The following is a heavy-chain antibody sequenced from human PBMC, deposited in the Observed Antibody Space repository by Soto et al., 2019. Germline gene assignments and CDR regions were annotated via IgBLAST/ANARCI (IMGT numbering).Heavy chain of an antibody. CDR3: VIPNYYDTSGYYGPQEMWGY. CDR1: GFTFSTYT. Sequence: GSLRLSCSTSGFTFSTYTMHWVRQAPGKGLEYVSATRSNGGSTYYADSVKGRFTISRDNSKNTLYLQMSSLRPEDTAVYYCVIPNYYDTSGYYGPQEMWGYWGQGTLVTVSS. D-gene: IGHD3-22*01. V-gene: IGHV3-64D*06. J-gene: IGHJ4*02. CDR2: TRSNGGST.